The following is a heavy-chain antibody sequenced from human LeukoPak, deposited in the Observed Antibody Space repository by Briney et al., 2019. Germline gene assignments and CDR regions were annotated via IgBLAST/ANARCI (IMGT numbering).Heavy chain of an antibody. CDR3: AKVGLMVGSTWSNWFDP. CDR1: GFTFSSYE. CDR2: ISSSGSTI. Sequence: GGSLRLSCAASGFTFSSYEMNWVRQAPGKGLEWVSYISSSGSTIYYADSVKGRFTISRDNAKNSLYLQMNSLSAEDTAVYYCAKVGLMVGSTWSNWFDPWGQGTLVTVSS. V-gene: IGHV3-48*03. J-gene: IGHJ5*02. D-gene: IGHD1-26*01.